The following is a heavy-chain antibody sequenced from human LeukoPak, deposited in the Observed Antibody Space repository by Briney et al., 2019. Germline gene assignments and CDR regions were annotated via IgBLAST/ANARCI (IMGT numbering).Heavy chain of an antibody. CDR1: GYTFTSYG. CDR3: ARVGIMITFGGVIVPPDY. CDR2: ISAYNGNT. Sequence: ASVKVSCKASGYTFTSYGISWVRQAPGQGLEWMGWISAYNGNTNYAQKLQGRVTMTTDTSTSTAYMELRSLRSDDTAVYYCARVGIMITFGGVIVPPDYWGQGTLVTASS. V-gene: IGHV1-18*01. D-gene: IGHD3-16*02. J-gene: IGHJ4*02.